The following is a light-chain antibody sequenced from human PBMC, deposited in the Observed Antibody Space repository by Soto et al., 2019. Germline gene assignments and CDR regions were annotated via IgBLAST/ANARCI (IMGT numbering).Light chain of an antibody. CDR1: QSVSSS. Sequence: EIVMTQSPAPLSVSPGERATLSCRASQSVSSSLAWYQQRPGQAPRLLIYGASTRATDIPARFSGSGSGTEFTLTITNLQSEDFAIYYCQHYNSWSTFGQGTRLEIK. V-gene: IGKV3-15*01. CDR3: QHYNSWST. J-gene: IGKJ5*01. CDR2: GAS.